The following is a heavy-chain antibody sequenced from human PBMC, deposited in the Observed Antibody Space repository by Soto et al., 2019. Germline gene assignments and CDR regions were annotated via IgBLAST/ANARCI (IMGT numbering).Heavy chain of an antibody. J-gene: IGHJ4*02. Sequence: PGGSLRLSCAASGFTFSSYSMNWVRQAPGKGLEWVSSISSSSSYIYYADSVKGRFTISRDNAKNSLYLQMNSLRAEDTAVYYCARDTRIVGATEFDYWGQGTLVTVS. CDR3: ARDTRIVGATEFDY. CDR1: GFTFSSYS. V-gene: IGHV3-21*01. D-gene: IGHD1-26*01. CDR2: ISSSSSYI.